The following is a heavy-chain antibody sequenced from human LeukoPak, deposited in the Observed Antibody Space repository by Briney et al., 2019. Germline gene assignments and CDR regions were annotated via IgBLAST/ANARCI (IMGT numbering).Heavy chain of an antibody. V-gene: IGHV3-74*01. Sequence: GGALRLFYAASGFTFSSYWMHWVRQAPGKGLVGVSRINSDGSSTSYADSVKGRFTISRDNAKNTLYLQMNSLRAEDTAVYYCARGQLWPIHWGQGTLVTVSS. CDR1: GFTFSSYW. CDR2: INSDGSST. D-gene: IGHD5-18*01. CDR3: ARGQLWPIH. J-gene: IGHJ4*02.